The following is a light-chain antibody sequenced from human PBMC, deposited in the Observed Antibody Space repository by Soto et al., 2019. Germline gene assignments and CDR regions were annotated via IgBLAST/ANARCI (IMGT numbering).Light chain of an antibody. CDR1: QSVGDY. V-gene: IGKV3-11*01. Sequence: TVLTQTPATLSLSPEERASLSCRASQSVGDYLAWYQQKPGQAPRLLIYDASNRAAGVPYRFRGSGSGTDFTLTISSVEPEDFGVYYCQQRSDWPPITFGQGTRLEI. J-gene: IGKJ5*01. CDR3: QQRSDWPPIT. CDR2: DAS.